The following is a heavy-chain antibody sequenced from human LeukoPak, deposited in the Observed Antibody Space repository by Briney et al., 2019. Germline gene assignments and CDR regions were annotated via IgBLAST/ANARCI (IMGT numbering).Heavy chain of an antibody. D-gene: IGHD3-16*01. Sequence: PGRSLRLSCAASGFTFSSYGMHWVRQAPGKGLEWVAVIWYDGSNKYYADSVKGRFTISRDNPKNTLYLEMNSLRAEDTALYYCAKSHYNLGNWSPLDPWGQGTLVTVSS. CDR3: AKSHYNLGNWSPLDP. J-gene: IGHJ5*02. CDR1: GFTFSSYG. V-gene: IGHV3-33*06. CDR2: IWYDGSNK.